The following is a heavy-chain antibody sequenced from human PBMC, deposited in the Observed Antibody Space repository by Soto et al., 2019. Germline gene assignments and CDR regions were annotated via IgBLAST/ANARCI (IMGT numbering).Heavy chain of an antibody. CDR1: GYTFTGYY. Sequence: ASVKVSCKASGYTFTGYYIHWVRQAPGQGLEWVGWINPNSGVTHSAQKFQGRVTMTRDTSITKAYMELSRLTSDDTAVYYCERVGEYCVDTSCLEENCFDPWGQGTMVTVSS. CDR2: INPNSGVT. V-gene: IGHV1-2*02. CDR3: ERVGEYCVDTSCLEENCFDP. D-gene: IGHD2-2*01. J-gene: IGHJ5*02.